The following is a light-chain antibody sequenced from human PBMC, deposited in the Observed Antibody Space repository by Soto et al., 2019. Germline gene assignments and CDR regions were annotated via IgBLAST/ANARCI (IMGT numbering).Light chain of an antibody. CDR1: QSLLHITGETF. CDR2: EVS. J-gene: IGKJ5*01. Sequence: DVVMTPSPLSLPVTLGQPASISCKSRQSLLHITGETFLFWYLQKPGQSPQLLIYEVSTRVSGVPDRFSGSGSGTDFTLEISRVETDDVGIYYCMQSTQLPPTFGQGTRLEN. V-gene: IGKV2D-29*02. CDR3: MQSTQLPPT.